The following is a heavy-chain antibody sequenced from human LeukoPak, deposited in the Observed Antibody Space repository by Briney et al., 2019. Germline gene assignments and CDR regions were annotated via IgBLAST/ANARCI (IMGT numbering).Heavy chain of an antibody. V-gene: IGHV3-48*02. Sequence: GGSLRLSCAASGFTFNSYSMNWVRQAPGQGLEWVSYISSSGAIYYADSVKGRSTISRDNGKSALHLQMNSLRDEDTAVYYCVRDPHALDYWGQGTLVTVSS. CDR2: ISSSGAI. J-gene: IGHJ4*02. CDR1: GFTFNSYS. CDR3: VRDPHALDY.